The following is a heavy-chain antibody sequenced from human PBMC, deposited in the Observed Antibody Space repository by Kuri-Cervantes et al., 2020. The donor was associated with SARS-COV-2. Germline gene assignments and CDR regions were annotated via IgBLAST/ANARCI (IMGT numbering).Heavy chain of an antibody. CDR3: ARARYCSSTSCYTDYYYMDV. Sequence: GGSLRLSCAASGFTFSSYSMNWVRQAPGKGLEWVSSISSSSSYIYYADSVKGRFTISRDNAKNSLYLQMNSLRAEDTAVYYCARARYCSSTSCYTDYYYMDVWGKGTTVTVSS. CDR2: ISSSSSYI. J-gene: IGHJ6*03. CDR1: GFTFSSYS. D-gene: IGHD2-2*02. V-gene: IGHV3-21*01.